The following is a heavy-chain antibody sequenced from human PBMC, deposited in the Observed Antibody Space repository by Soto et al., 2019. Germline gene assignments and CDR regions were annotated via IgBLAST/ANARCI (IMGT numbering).Heavy chain of an antibody. CDR1: GGSISSGGYS. V-gene: IGHV4-30-2*01. D-gene: IGHD2-2*01. J-gene: IGHJ5*02. Sequence: SETLSLTCAVSGGSISSGGYSWSWIRQPPGKGLEWIGYIYHSGSTYYNPSLKSRVTISVDRSKNQFSLKLSSVTAADTAVYYCAREEYCSSTSCPTAGFDPWGQGTLVTVSS. CDR3: AREEYCSSTSCPTAGFDP. CDR2: IYHSGST.